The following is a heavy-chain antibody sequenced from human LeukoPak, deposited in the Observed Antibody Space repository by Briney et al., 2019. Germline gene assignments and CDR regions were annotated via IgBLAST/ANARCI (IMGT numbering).Heavy chain of an antibody. V-gene: IGHV1-69*13. D-gene: IGHD5-18*01. CDR2: IIPIFGTA. J-gene: IGHJ4*02. CDR1: GGTFSSYA. Sequence: GASVKVSCKASGGTFSSYAISWVRQAPGQGLEWMGGIIPIFGTANYAQKFQGRVTITADESTSTAYMELSSLRSEDTAVYYCAKDRRGYSYGPFDYWGQGTLVTVSS. CDR3: AKDRRGYSYGPFDY.